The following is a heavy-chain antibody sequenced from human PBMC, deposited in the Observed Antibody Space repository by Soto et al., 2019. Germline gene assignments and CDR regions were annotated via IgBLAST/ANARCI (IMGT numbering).Heavy chain of an antibody. Sequence: QVQLVQSGAEVKKPGSSVKVSCKASGGTFSSYTISWVRQAPGQGLEWMGRIIPILGIANYAQKFQGRVTITADKSTGSAYMELSSLGSEDTAVYYCASVYVILTGYYSGFDYWGQGTLVTVSS. CDR1: GGTFSSYT. CDR2: IIPILGIA. D-gene: IGHD3-9*01. V-gene: IGHV1-69*02. CDR3: ASVYVILTGYYSGFDY. J-gene: IGHJ4*02.